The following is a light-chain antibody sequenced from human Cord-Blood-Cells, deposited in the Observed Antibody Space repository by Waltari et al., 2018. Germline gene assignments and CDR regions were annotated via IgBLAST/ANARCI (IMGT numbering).Light chain of an antibody. CDR1: SSDVGGYNY. CDR2: DVS. J-gene: IGLJ2*01. V-gene: IGLV2-11*01. CDR3: CSYAGSYTFVV. Sequence: QSALTQPRSVSGSPGQSVTISCTGTSSDVGGYNYVSWYQQHPGKAPKLMIYDVSKRPSGVPGRFSGSKSGNTAYRTISGLQAEDEADYYCCSYAGSYTFVVFGGGTKLTVL.